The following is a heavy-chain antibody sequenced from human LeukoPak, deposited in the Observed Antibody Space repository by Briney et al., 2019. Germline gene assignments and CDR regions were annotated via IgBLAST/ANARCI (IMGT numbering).Heavy chain of an antibody. CDR1: GYTFTGYY. D-gene: IGHD2-2*01. CDR3: AREGYCRGTTCYAYYFDS. Sequence: ASVKVSCKASGYTFTGYYMHWVRQAPGQGLEWMGWINPNSGGTNYAQKFQGWVTMTRDTSISTAYMELSRLRSDDTAVYYCAREGYCRGTTCYAYYFDSWGQGTLVTVSS. V-gene: IGHV1-2*04. CDR2: INPNSGGT. J-gene: IGHJ4*02.